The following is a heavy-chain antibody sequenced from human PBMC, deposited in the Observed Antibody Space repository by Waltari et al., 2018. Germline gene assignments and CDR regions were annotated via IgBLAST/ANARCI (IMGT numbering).Heavy chain of an antibody. Sequence: QVQLQVSGPGLVKPSETLYLTCSVSGGSPTTHYCSWIRQPAGKGLECIGRISSSGRNNYNPSLESRGTMSMDTSKNQFSLKLNSVTAADTAIYFCARDACTDANCIPLFDSWGLGTLVTVSS. CDR3: ARDACTDANCIPLFDS. CDR1: GGSPTTHY. D-gene: IGHD2-8*01. V-gene: IGHV4-4*07. J-gene: IGHJ4*02. CDR2: ISSSGRN.